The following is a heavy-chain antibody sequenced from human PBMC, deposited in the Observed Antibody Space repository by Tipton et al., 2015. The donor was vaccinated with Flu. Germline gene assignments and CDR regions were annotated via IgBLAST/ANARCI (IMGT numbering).Heavy chain of an antibody. CDR3: ARDLNSNYADY. CDR2: INPNSGGT. V-gene: IGHV1-2*06. D-gene: IGHD5-18*01. J-gene: IGHJ4*02. CDR1: GYTFTDYF. Sequence: QLVQSGAEVKKPGASVKVSCKASGYTFTDYFMFWVRQAPGQGLEWMGRINPNSGGTSYAQKFQGRVTMTRDTSISTAYMELSRLRSDDTAVYYCARDLNSNYADYWGQGTLVTVSS.